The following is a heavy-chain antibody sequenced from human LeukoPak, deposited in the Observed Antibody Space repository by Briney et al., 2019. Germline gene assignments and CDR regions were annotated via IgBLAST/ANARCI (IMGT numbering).Heavy chain of an antibody. Sequence: PSETLSFTCAVYGGSFSGYYWSWIRQPPGKGLEWIGEINHSGSTNYNPSLKSRVTISVDTYKNQFSLKLSSVTAADTAVYYCARVFWSGYSYFDYWGQGTLVTVSS. CDR1: GGSFSGYY. CDR2: INHSGST. J-gene: IGHJ4*02. V-gene: IGHV4-34*01. D-gene: IGHD3-3*01. CDR3: ARVFWSGYSYFDY.